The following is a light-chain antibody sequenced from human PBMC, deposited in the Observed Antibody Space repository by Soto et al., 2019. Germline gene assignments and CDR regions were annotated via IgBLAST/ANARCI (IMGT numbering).Light chain of an antibody. CDR3: SSYTSSSTVV. CDR1: SGVVGGYNY. J-gene: IGLJ2*01. CDR2: EVS. Sequence: QSALTQHASVSGSPGQSITISCTGTSGVVGGYNYVSWYQQHPGKAPKLMIYEVSNRPSGVSNRFSGSKSGNTASLTISGLQAEDEADYYCSSYTSSSTVVFGGGTKVTVL. V-gene: IGLV2-14*01.